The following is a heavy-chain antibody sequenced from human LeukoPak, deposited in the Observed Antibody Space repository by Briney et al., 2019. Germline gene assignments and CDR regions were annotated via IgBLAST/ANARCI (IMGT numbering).Heavy chain of an antibody. CDR3: ARSLWGSSWYSRAPSYWYFDL. CDR1: GYTFTSYD. V-gene: IGHV1-8*01. CDR2: MDPNSGNT. Sequence: ASVKVSCKASGYTFTSYDINWVRQATGQGLEWMGWMDPNSGNTGYAQKFQGRVTMTRNTSISTAYMELSSLRSEDTAVYYCARSLWGSSWYSRAPSYWYFDLWGRGTLVTVSS. J-gene: IGHJ2*01. D-gene: IGHD6-13*01.